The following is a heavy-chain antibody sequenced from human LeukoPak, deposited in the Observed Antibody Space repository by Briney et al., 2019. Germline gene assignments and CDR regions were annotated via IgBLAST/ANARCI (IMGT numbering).Heavy chain of an antibody. D-gene: IGHD3-22*01. Sequence: SGTLSLTCAVSGGSINSNKWWSWVRQPPEKGLEWIGEIHHTGNTNYNPSLKSRVSISLDKSKSQFSLNLSSVTAADTAVYYCTRAASSGPLFTYHMDVWGKGTTVTVSS. J-gene: IGHJ6*03. CDR2: IHHTGNT. CDR1: GGSINSNKW. CDR3: TRAASSGPLFTYHMDV. V-gene: IGHV4-4*02.